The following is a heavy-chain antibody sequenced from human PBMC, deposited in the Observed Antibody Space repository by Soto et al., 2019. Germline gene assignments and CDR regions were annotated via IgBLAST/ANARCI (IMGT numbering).Heavy chain of an antibody. V-gene: IGHV3-72*01. Sequence: EVQLVESGGGLVQPGGSLRLSCAASGFTFSDHYMDWVRQAPGKGLEWVGRSKNKADSYTTEYAASVKGRFTISRDGSKNSLCLQMNSLTTEDTAVYYCTVWGSGNDFGAAWGQGILVTVSS. J-gene: IGHJ4*02. CDR3: TVWGSGNDFGAA. D-gene: IGHD3-10*01. CDR2: SKNKADSYTT. CDR1: GFTFSDHY.